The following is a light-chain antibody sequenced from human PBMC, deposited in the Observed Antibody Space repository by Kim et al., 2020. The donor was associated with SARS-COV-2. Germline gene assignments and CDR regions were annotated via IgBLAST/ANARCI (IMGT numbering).Light chain of an antibody. CDR1: NSNIGSNT. J-gene: IGLJ3*02. CDR3: AAWDDSLNGWV. Sequence: GQRVTISCSGSNSNIGSNTVNWHQQLPGTAPKTLIYSDYHRPSGVPDRFSGSKSGTSASLAISGLQSEDEADYYCAAWDDSLNGWVFGGGTKLTVL. CDR2: SDY. V-gene: IGLV1-44*01.